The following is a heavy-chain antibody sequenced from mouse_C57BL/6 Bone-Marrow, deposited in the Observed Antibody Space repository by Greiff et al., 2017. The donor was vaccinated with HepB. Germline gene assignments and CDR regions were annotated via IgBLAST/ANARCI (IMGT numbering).Heavy chain of an antibody. J-gene: IGHJ4*01. CDR2: IYPRDGST. CDR3: ARWVVAKNYAMDY. Sequence: VMLVESDAELVKPGASVKISCKVSGYTFTDHTIHWMKQRPEQGLEWIGYIYPRDGSTKYNEKFKGKATLTADKSSSTAYMQLNSLTSEDSAVYFCARWVVAKNYAMDYWGQGTSVTVSS. V-gene: IGHV1-78*01. CDR1: GYTFTDHT. D-gene: IGHD1-1*01.